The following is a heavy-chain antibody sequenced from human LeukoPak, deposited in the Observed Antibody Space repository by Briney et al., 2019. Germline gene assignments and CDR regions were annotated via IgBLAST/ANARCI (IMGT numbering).Heavy chain of an antibody. V-gene: IGHV3-23*01. D-gene: IGHD2-8*02. Sequence: GGSLRLSCAAPRFTITTYVMTWVRQAPGKGLEWVSVISPSGDTTYYADSVKGRFTISRDNSKNTLYLHINSLRAEDTAVYYCAKHTGNLDYWGQGTLVTVSS. CDR1: RFTITTYV. CDR3: AKHTGNLDY. J-gene: IGHJ4*02. CDR2: ISPSGDTT.